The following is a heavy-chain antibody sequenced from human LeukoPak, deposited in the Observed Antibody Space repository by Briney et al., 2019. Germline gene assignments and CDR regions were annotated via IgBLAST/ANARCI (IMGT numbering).Heavy chain of an antibody. V-gene: IGHV3-30*02. CDR3: ARGSKPYGEYIRSRIHYFDY. J-gene: IGHJ4*02. D-gene: IGHD4-17*01. Sequence: GGSLRLSCAASGFTFSNYWMHWVRLAPGKGLVWVAFIRYDGSNKYYADSVKGRFTISRDNSKNTLYVQMNSLRAEDTAVYYCARGSKPYGEYIRSRIHYFDYWGQGTLVTVSS. CDR1: GFTFSNYW. CDR2: IRYDGSNK.